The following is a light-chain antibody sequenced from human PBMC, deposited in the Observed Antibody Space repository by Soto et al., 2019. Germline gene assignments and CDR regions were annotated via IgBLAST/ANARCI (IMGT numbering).Light chain of an antibody. CDR2: GAS. Sequence: EMVLTESPATLSLSPGERATLSCRASQSVSSNLACYQQKPGQPPRLLIYGASSRATGIPARFSGSGSGTEFTLTISSLQSEDFAAYYCQQYNSWPFTFGGGTKVDIK. CDR1: QSVSSN. CDR3: QQYNSWPFT. V-gene: IGKV3-15*01. J-gene: IGKJ4*01.